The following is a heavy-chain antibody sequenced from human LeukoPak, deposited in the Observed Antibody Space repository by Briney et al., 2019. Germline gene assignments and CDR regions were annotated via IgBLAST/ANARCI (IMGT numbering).Heavy chain of an antibody. J-gene: IGHJ4*02. CDR2: ISYDGSNK. CDR3: ASAQLRSLDY. D-gene: IGHD4-17*01. CDR1: GFTFSSYA. Sequence: GRSLRLSCAASGFTFSSYAMHWVRQAPGKGLEWVAVISYDGSNKYYADSVKGRFTISRDNSKNTLYLQMNSLRAEDTAVYYCASAQLRSLDYWGQGTLVTVSS. V-gene: IGHV3-30-3*01.